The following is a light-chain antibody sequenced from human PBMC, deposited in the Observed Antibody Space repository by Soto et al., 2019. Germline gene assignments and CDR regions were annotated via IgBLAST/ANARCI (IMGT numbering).Light chain of an antibody. CDR3: QHCNNYWWT. CDR1: QTISDW. Sequence: DIQMTQSPSTLSASVGDRVTITCRASQTISDWLACYQQKPGKAPKLLIYKTSSLESGVPSRFSGSGSGTEITLTISGLQPEDFASYHCQHCNNYWWTFGQGTKVEVK. J-gene: IGKJ1*01. V-gene: IGKV1-5*03. CDR2: KTS.